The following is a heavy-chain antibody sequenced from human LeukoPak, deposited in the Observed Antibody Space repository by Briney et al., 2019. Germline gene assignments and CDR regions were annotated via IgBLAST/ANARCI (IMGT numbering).Heavy chain of an antibody. V-gene: IGHV1-2*06. Sequence: GASVKVSCKASGYTFTGYYMHWVRQAPGQGLEWMGRINPNSGGTNYAQKFQGRVTMTRDTSISTAYMELSRLRSDDTAAYYCARANTFSYYYDSSGYTFDYWGQGTLVTVSS. CDR1: GYTFTGYY. J-gene: IGHJ4*02. CDR2: INPNSGGT. D-gene: IGHD3-22*01. CDR3: ARANTFSYYYDSSGYTFDY.